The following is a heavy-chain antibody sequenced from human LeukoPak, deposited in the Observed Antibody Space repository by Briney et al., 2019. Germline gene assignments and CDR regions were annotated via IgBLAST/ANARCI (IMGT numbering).Heavy chain of an antibody. J-gene: IGHJ5*02. Sequence: PGXSLRLSCAASGFTFSSYSMNWVRQAPGKGLEWVSSISSSSSYIYYADSVKGRFTISRDNAKNSLYLQMNSLRAEDTAVYYCARSIVVVPAAMYQKYNWFDPWGQGTLVTVSS. CDR1: GFTFSSYS. D-gene: IGHD2-2*01. CDR2: ISSSSSYI. V-gene: IGHV3-21*01. CDR3: ARSIVVVPAAMYQKYNWFDP.